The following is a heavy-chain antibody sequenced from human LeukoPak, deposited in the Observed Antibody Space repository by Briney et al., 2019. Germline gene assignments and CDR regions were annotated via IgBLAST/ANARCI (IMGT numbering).Heavy chain of an antibody. CDR3: ASSDYNWNHIDY. J-gene: IGHJ4*02. Sequence: SETLSLTCTVSGGSISSYYWSWIRQPPGKGLEWIGHIYYSGSTNYNPSLKSRVTISVDTSKNQFSLKLSSVTAADTAVYYCASSDYNWNHIDYWGQGTLVTVSS. V-gene: IGHV4-59*08. CDR1: GGSISSYY. D-gene: IGHD1-14*01. CDR2: IYYSGST.